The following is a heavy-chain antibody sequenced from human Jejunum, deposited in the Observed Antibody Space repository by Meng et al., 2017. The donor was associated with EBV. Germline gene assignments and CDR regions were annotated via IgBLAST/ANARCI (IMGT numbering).Heavy chain of an antibody. V-gene: IGHV3-53*01. CDR1: GFTVSSAY. Sequence: VHVVVSGGGLTQPGGSLRLPCAASGFTVSSAYMSWVRQAPGKGLEWVAVISTGGSIFYADSVKGRFTISRDNSKNTLYLQMNSLGAEDTAVYYCARHRDVDYHLHYWGQGSLVTVSS. CDR3: ARHRDVDYHLHY. CDR2: ISTGGSI. D-gene: IGHD4-17*01. J-gene: IGHJ4*02.